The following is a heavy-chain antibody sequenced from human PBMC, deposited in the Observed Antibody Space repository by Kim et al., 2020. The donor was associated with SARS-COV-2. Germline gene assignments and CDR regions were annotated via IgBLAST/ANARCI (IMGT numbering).Heavy chain of an antibody. D-gene: IGHD3-10*02. CDR3: ARNVLVRGAPLDY. V-gene: IGHV4-34*01. Sequence: YNPSLKSRVTISVDTSKNQFSLKLSSVTAADTAVYYCARNVLVRGAPLDYWGQGTLVTVSS. J-gene: IGHJ4*02.